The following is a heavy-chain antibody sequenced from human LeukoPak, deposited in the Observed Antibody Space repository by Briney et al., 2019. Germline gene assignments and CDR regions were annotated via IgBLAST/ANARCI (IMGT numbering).Heavy chain of an antibody. CDR2: VNYPGST. V-gene: IGHV4-39*07. J-gene: IGHJ5*02. CDR3: ARDDDHGDVNWFDP. D-gene: IGHD4-17*01. Sequence: SETLSLTCTVSGGSISTSNYYWGWIRQPPGKGLEWIGSVNYPGSTFYNPSLNSRVTISVDTSKNQFSLRLSSVTAADTAIYYCARDDDHGDVNWFDPWGQGTLVTVSS. CDR1: GGSISTSNYY.